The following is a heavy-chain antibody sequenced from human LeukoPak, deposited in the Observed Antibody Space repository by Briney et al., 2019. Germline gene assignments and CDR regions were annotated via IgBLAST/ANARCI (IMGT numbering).Heavy chain of an antibody. V-gene: IGHV1-2*02. Sequence: ASVKVSYKASGYTFTGYYMHWVRQAPGQGLEWMGWINTNSGGTNYAQKFQGRVTMTRDTSISTAYMELSRLRSDDTAVYYCARLRDCSGGSCYYSDIWGQGTMVTVSS. CDR1: GYTFTGYY. CDR3: ARLRDCSGGSCYYSDI. D-gene: IGHD2-15*01. CDR2: INTNSGGT. J-gene: IGHJ3*02.